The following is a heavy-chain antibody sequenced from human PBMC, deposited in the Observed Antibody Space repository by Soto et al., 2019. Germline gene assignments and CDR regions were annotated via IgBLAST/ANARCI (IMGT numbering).Heavy chain of an antibody. Sequence: SETLSLTCTVSGGSISSSSYYWGWIRQPPGKGLEWIGSIYYSGSTYYNPSLKRRVTISVDTSKNQFSLKLSSVTAADTAVYYCARSEGGFWSGYYLYYYYYGMDVWGQGTTVTVSS. CDR3: ARSEGGFWSGYYLYYYYYGMDV. CDR2: IYYSGST. D-gene: IGHD3-3*01. CDR1: GGSISSSSYY. V-gene: IGHV4-39*01. J-gene: IGHJ6*02.